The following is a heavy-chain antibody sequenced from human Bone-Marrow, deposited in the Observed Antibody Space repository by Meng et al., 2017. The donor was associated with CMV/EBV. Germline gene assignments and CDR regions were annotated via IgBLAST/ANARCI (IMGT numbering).Heavy chain of an antibody. CDR1: GYTFTGYY. V-gene: IGHV1-2*02. D-gene: IGHD1-26*01. CDR2: TNPNSGGT. Sequence: ASVKVSCKASGYTFTGYYMHWVRQAPGQGLEWMGWTNPNSGGTNYAQKFQGRVTMTRDTSISTAYMELNRLRSDDTAVYYCARIATFLVGATGYWGQGTLVTVSS. J-gene: IGHJ4*02. CDR3: ARIATFLVGATGY.